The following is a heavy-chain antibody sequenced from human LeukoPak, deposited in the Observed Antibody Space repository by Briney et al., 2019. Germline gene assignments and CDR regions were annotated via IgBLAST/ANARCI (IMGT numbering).Heavy chain of an antibody. CDR1: GFTFSSYS. Sequence: GGSLRLSCAASGFTFSSYSMTWVRQAPGKGLEWVSSISSSSSYIYYADSVKGRFTISRDNAKNTLYLQMNSLRAEDTAVYYCARDEMDSYGYLYYYYYGMDVWGQGTTVTVSS. CDR3: ARDEMDSYGYLYYYYYGMDV. CDR2: ISSSSSYI. D-gene: IGHD5-18*01. J-gene: IGHJ6*02. V-gene: IGHV3-21*01.